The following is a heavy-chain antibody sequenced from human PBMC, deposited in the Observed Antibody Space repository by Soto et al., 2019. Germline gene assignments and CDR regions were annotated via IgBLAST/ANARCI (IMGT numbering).Heavy chain of an antibody. CDR1: GFTFGNFV. Sequence: VRLSCAASGFTFGNFVMRWVRQTPGKGLEWVSTITESGGDTYYTDSVKGRFTISRDNSKNTLYLQMTSLRAEDTALYYCTRASSDRNHMEVWGPGTTVTVSS. CDR2: ITESGGDT. V-gene: IGHV3-23*01. J-gene: IGHJ6*02. CDR3: TRASSDRNHMEV.